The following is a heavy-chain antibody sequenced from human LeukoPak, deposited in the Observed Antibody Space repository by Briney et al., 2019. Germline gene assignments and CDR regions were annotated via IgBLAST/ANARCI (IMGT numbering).Heavy chain of an antibody. D-gene: IGHD6-19*01. Sequence: PSETLSLTCTVSGGSISSYYWSWIRQPPGKGLEWIGCFYNSGSTNYNPSVKSRVTISVDTSKNQFSLKLSSVTAADTAVYYCASTRQWLAFDIWGQGTMVTVSS. V-gene: IGHV4-4*09. CDR1: GGSISSYY. CDR3: ASTRQWLAFDI. CDR2: FYNSGST. J-gene: IGHJ3*02.